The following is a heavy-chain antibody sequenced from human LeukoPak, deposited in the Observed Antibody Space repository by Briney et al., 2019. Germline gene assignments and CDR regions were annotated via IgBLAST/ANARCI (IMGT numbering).Heavy chain of an antibody. D-gene: IGHD1-26*01. Sequence: GGSLRLSCAASGFTFSSYGMHWVRQAPGKGLEWVAVIWYDGSNKYYADSVKGRFTISRDNSKNTLYLQMNSLRAEDTAVYYCAKGPVGASKDDFDYWGQGTLVTVSS. CDR1: GFTFSSYG. CDR3: AKGPVGASKDDFDY. CDR2: IWYDGSNK. V-gene: IGHV3-33*06. J-gene: IGHJ4*02.